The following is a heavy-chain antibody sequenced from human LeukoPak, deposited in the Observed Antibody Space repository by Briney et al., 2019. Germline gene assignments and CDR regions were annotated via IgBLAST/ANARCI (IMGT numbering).Heavy chain of an antibody. Sequence: GGSLRLSCVGSGFTFRTYAMIWVRQAPGKGLQWVSAISDSGGSTYYADSVKGRFTISRDNAKNTLYLQMNSLRAEDTAVYYCARDGSGSYLVDYWGQGTLVTVSS. J-gene: IGHJ4*02. V-gene: IGHV3-23*01. CDR2: ISDSGGST. CDR3: ARDGSGSYLVDY. CDR1: GFTFRTYA. D-gene: IGHD3-10*01.